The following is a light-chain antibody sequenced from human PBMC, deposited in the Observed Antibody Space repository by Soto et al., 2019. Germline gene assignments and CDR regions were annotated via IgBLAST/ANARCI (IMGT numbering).Light chain of an antibody. CDR2: KAS. CDR3: QQYSSYSQYT. CDR1: ESISSR. J-gene: IGKJ2*01. Sequence: DIQMTQSPSTLSASIGDRVTITCRASESISSRLAWYQLKPGRAPKLLIYKASSLQSGVPSRFSGSGSGTEVTLTISSLQPDDFATYYCQQYSSYSQYTFGQGTKLEIK. V-gene: IGKV1-5*03.